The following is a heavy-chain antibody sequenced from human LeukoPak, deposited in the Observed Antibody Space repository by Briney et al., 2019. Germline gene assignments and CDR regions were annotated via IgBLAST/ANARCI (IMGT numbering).Heavy chain of an antibody. Sequence: GGSLRLSCAASGFTFSSYAMSWVRQAPGKGLEWVSAISGSGGSTYYADSVKGRFTISRDNSKNTLYLQMNSLKVEDTAIYYCAKDYSNYDPEAFDIWGQGTMVTVSS. CDR3: AKDYSNYDPEAFDI. CDR2: ISGSGGST. J-gene: IGHJ3*02. CDR1: GFTFSSYA. V-gene: IGHV3-23*01. D-gene: IGHD4-11*01.